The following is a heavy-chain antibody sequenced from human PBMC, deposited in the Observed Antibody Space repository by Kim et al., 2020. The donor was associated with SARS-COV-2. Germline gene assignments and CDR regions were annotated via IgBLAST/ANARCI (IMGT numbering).Heavy chain of an antibody. Sequence: GGSLRLSCAASGFTFSSYAMSWVRQAPGKGLEWVSAISGSGGSTYYADSVKGRFTISRDNSKNTLYLQMNSLRAEDTAVYYCAKDLKGYYDSSGYWDYWGQGTLVTVSS. CDR3: AKDLKGYYDSSGYWDY. CDR1: GFTFSSYA. J-gene: IGHJ4*02. D-gene: IGHD3-22*01. CDR2: ISGSGGST. V-gene: IGHV3-23*01.